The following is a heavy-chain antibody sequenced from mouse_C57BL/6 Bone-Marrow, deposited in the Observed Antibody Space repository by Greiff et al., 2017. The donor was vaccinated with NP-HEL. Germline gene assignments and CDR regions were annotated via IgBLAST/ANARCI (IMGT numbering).Heavy chain of an antibody. Sequence: VQLQQSGPELVKPGASVKISCKASGYSFTDYNMNWVKQSNGKSLAWIGVINPNYGTTSYNEKFKSKATLTVDTSSSTAYMQLSSLTSEDSAVYDCARAGDGYYVGSYYYAMDYWGQGTSVTVSS. V-gene: IGHV1-39*01. D-gene: IGHD2-3*01. CDR3: ARAGDGYYVGSYYYAMDY. J-gene: IGHJ4*01. CDR1: GYSFTDYN. CDR2: INPNYGTT.